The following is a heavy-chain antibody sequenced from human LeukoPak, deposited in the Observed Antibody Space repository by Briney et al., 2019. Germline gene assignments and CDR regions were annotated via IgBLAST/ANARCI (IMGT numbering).Heavy chain of an antibody. V-gene: IGHV4-39*01. J-gene: IGHJ4*02. CDR3: AKGYCSGTTCYDDRGAFDY. Sequence: SETLSLTCTVSGVSISSSNSYWGWIRQPPGKGLEWIGSIYYSGNTYYNASLKSQVSISIDTSKNQFSLKLNSVTATDTAVYYCAKGYCSGTTCYDDRGAFDYWGQGTLVTVSS. D-gene: IGHD2-2*01. CDR1: GVSISSSNSY. CDR2: IYYSGNT.